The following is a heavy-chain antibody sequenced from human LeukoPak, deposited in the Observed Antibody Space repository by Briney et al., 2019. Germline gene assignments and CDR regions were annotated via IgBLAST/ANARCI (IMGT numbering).Heavy chain of an antibody. D-gene: IGHD6-13*01. J-gene: IGHJ6*04. CDR3: AREILQLVHRAPMDV. CDR1: GGTFSSYA. CDR2: IIPIFGTA. V-gene: IGHV1-69*05. Sequence: WASVKASCKASGGTFSSYAISWVRQAPGQGLEWMGGIIPIFGTANYAQKFQGRVTITTDESTSTAYMELSRLRSNDTAVYYCAREILQLVHRAPMDVWGKGTTVTVSS.